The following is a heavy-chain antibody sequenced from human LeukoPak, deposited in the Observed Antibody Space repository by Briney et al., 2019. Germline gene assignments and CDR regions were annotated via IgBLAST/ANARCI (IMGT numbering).Heavy chain of an antibody. CDR2: INPNSGGT. J-gene: IGHJ4*02. V-gene: IGHV1-2*02. CDR1: GYTFTGYY. D-gene: IGHD3-16*01. CDR3: ARDGDMITFGGVVYYFDY. Sequence: ASVKVSCKASGYTFTGYYMHWVRQAPGQGLEWMGWINPNSGGTNYAQKFQGRVTMTRDESTSTAYMELSSLRSEDTAVYYCARDGDMITFGGVVYYFDYWGQGTLVTVSS.